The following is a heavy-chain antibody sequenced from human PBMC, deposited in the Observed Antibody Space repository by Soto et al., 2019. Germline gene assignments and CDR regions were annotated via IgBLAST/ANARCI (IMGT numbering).Heavy chain of an antibody. D-gene: IGHD2-2*01. CDR2: ISSSSSTI. CDR3: ARGLRWYQLLTLDAFDI. CDR1: GFTFSSYS. J-gene: IGHJ3*02. V-gene: IGHV3-48*01. Sequence: HPGGSLRLSCAASGFTFSSYSMNWVRQAPGKGLEWVSYISSSSSTIYYADSVKGRFTISRDNAKNSLYLQMNSLRAEDTAVYYCARGLRWYQLLTLDAFDIWGQGTMVTVSS.